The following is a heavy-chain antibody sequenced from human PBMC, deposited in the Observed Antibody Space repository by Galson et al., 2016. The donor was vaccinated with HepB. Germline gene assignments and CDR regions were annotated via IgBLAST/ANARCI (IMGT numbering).Heavy chain of an antibody. Sequence: SLRLSCAASGFTFEDYGIHWVRQAPGKGLEWVSGISWNGDNIAYAKSVKGRFTISRDNAKDSLYLQMNNLRPEDTALYYCAKDRDEAAGGFDKWGQGTRVTVSS. J-gene: IGHJ4*02. D-gene: IGHD6-13*01. CDR2: ISWNGDNI. CDR1: GFTFEDYG. V-gene: IGHV3-9*01. CDR3: AKDRDEAAGGFDK.